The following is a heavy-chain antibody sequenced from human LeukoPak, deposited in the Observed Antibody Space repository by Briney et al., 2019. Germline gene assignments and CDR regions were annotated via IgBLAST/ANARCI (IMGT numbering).Heavy chain of an antibody. J-gene: IGHJ2*01. CDR1: GGSFSGYY. CDR2: INHSGST. Sequence: PSETLSLTCAVYGGSFSGYYWSWIRQPPEKGLEWIGEINHSGSTNYNPSLKSRVTISVDTSKNQFSLKLSSVTAADTAVYYCARKVYDDDWYFDLWGRGTLVTVSS. CDR3: ARKVYDDDWYFDL. V-gene: IGHV4-34*01. D-gene: IGHD3-3*01.